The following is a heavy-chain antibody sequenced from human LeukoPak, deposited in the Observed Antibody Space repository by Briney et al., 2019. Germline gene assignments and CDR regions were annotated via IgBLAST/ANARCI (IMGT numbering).Heavy chain of an antibody. CDR3: ARDKGFGALGPWYFDX. CDR2: ISSSSSYI. D-gene: IGHD3-16*01. J-gene: IGHJ2*01. Sequence: PGGSLRLSCAASGFTFSSYSMNWVRQAPGKGLEWVSSISSSSSYIYYADSVKGRFTISRDNAKNSLYLQMNSLRAEDTAVYYCARDKGFGALGPWYFDXXXRXTXXXVSS. V-gene: IGHV3-21*01. CDR1: GFTFSSYS.